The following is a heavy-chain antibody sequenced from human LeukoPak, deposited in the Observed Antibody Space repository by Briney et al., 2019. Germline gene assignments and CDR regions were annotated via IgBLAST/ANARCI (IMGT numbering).Heavy chain of an antibody. CDR1: GGAISISNYY. J-gene: IGHJ4*02. Sequence: PSEILSLTCTVSGGAISISNYYWRWIRQPPGKGLEWIGSIYYTGSSYYTPSLKGRVTMFVDTPKNQFSLKLSSVTAADTAVYYCARQGYYYDSSGHPTDYWGQGTLVTVSS. CDR2: IYYTGSS. V-gene: IGHV4-39*01. CDR3: ARQGYYYDSSGHPTDY. D-gene: IGHD3-22*01.